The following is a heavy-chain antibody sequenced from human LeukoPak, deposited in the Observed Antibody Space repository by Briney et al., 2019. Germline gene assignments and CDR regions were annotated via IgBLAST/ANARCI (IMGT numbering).Heavy chain of an antibody. CDR3: ARRPPRDRYYDSSGSLDY. CDR2: INHSGST. J-gene: IGHJ4*02. D-gene: IGHD3-22*01. Sequence: SQTLSLTCAVYGGSFSGYYWSWIRQPPGKGLEWIGEINHSGSTNYNPSLKSRVTISVDTTKNQFSLKLSSVTAADTAVYYCARRPPRDRYYDSSGSLDYWGQGTLVTVSS. V-gene: IGHV4-34*01. CDR1: GGSFSGYY.